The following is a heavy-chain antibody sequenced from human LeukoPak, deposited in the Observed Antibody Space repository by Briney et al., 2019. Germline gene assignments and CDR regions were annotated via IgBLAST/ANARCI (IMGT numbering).Heavy chain of an antibody. CDR1: GFTFTNYG. CDR2: IKQDGSQE. CDR3: ARGVPYDSWSGPHYSDY. D-gene: IGHD3-3*01. V-gene: IGHV3-7*01. J-gene: IGHJ4*02. Sequence: GGSLRLSCTTSGFTFTNYGINWVRQAPGKGLEWVAHIKQDGSQEYYVDSVKGRFTISRDSAKNSLYLQMNSLRAEDTAVYYCARGVPYDSWSGPHYSDYWGQGTLVTVSS.